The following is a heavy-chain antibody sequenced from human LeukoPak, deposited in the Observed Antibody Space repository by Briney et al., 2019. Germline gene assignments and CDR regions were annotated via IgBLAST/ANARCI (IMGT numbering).Heavy chain of an antibody. D-gene: IGHD6-19*01. Sequence: ASVKVSCKASGYTLTGYYMHWVRQAPGQGLEWMGWINPNSGGTNYAQKFQGRVTMTRDTSISTAYVELSSLISDDTAVYYCARKTVADTFDYWGQGTLVTVSS. CDR2: INPNSGGT. J-gene: IGHJ4*02. V-gene: IGHV1-2*02. CDR1: GYTLTGYY. CDR3: ARKTVADTFDY.